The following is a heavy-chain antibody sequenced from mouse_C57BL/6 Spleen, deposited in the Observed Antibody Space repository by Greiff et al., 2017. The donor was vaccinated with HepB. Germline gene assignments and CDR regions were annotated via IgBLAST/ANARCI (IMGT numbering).Heavy chain of an antibody. J-gene: IGHJ1*03. CDR3: AREDYYGSSYSYFDV. D-gene: IGHD1-1*01. Sequence: QVQLQQPGAELVRPGSSVKLSCKASGYTFTSYWMHWVKQRPIQGLEWIGNIDPSDSETHYNQKFKDKATLTVDKSSSTAYMQLSSLTSEDSAVYYCAREDYYGSSYSYFDVWGTGTTVTVSS. V-gene: IGHV1-52*01. CDR1: GYTFTSYW. CDR2: IDPSDSET.